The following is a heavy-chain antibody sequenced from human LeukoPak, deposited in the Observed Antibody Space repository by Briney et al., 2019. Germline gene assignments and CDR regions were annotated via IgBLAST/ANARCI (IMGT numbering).Heavy chain of an antibody. CDR3: AEESWYSSSLDY. V-gene: IGHV3-23*01. Sequence: GGSLRLSCAASGFTFSSYAMSWVRQAPGKGLEWVSAISGCGGSTYYADSVKGRFTISRDNSKNTLYLQMNSLRAEDTAVYYCAEESWYSSSLDYWGQGTLVTVSS. CDR1: GFTFSSYA. J-gene: IGHJ4*02. D-gene: IGHD6-6*01. CDR2: ISGCGGST.